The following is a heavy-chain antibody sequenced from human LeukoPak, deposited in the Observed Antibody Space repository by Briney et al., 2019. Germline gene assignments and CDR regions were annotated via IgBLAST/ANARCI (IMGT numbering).Heavy chain of an antibody. D-gene: IGHD1-14*01. CDR2: ISYDGSNK. V-gene: IGHV3-30*03. CDR1: GFTFSSYG. CDR3: ARETGDWYFDL. J-gene: IGHJ2*01. Sequence: GGSLRLSCAASGFTFSSYGMHWVRQAPGKGLEWVAVISYDGSNKYYADSVKGRFTISRDNSKNTLYLQMNSLRAEDTAVYYSARETGDWYFDLWGRGTLVTVSS.